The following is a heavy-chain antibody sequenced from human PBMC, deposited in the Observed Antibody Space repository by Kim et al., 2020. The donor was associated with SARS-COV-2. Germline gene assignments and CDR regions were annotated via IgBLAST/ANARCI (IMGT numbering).Heavy chain of an antibody. D-gene: IGHD2-2*01. V-gene: IGHV5-10-1*01. J-gene: IGHJ6*02. CDR3: ASDLRVVPAAMSWALYFDYYGMDV. Sequence: GESLKISCKGSGYSFTSYWISWVRQMPGKGLEWMGRIDPSDSYTNYSPSFQGHVTISADKSISTAYLQWSSLKASDTAMYYCASDLRVVPAAMSWALYFDYYGMDVWGQGTTVTVSS. CDR2: IDPSDSYT. CDR1: GYSFTSYW.